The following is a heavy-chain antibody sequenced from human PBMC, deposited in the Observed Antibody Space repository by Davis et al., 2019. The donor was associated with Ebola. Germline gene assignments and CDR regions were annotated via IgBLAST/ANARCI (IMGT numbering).Heavy chain of an antibody. CDR1: GFTFNRYG. V-gene: IGHV3-30*19. Sequence: GESLKISCAASGFTFNRYGMHWVRQAPGKGLEWVALISYDGSNKYYADSVKGRFTISRDKSKNTLYLQMNSLRAEDTAVYYCARPTWGPYYYYGMDVWGKGTTVTVSS. CDR2: ISYDGSNK. D-gene: IGHD3-16*01. CDR3: ARPTWGPYYYYGMDV. J-gene: IGHJ6*04.